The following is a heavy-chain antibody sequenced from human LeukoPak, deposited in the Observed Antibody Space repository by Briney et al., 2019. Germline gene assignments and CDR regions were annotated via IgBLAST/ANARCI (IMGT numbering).Heavy chain of an antibody. CDR3: VRYTHSSYPD. CDR1: GFIFTPYA. D-gene: IGHD1-14*01. CDR2: ISSDGGGT. V-gene: IGHV3-64D*06. Sequence: GGSLRLSCSASGFIFTPYAMHWVRQAPGKGLEYVSAISSDGGGTYYTDSVKGRFTISRDNSKSTLYLQTSSLRPEDTAVYYCVRYTHSSYPDWGQGTLVTVSS. J-gene: IGHJ4*02.